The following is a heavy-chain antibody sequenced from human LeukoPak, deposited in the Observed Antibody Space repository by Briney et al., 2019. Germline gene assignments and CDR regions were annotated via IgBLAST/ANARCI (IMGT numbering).Heavy chain of an antibody. D-gene: IGHD5/OR15-5a*01. V-gene: IGHV1-18*01. CDR2: ISAYNGNT. CDR3: ARGLGRNNWFDP. J-gene: IGHJ5*02. Sequence: WISAYNGNTNYAQNLQGRVTMTTDTSTSTAYMELRSLRSDDTAVYYCARGLGRNNWFDPWGQGTLVTVSS.